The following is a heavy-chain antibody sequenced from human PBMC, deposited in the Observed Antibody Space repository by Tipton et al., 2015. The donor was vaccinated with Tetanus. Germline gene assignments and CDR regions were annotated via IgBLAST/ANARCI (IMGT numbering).Heavy chain of an antibody. J-gene: IGHJ4*02. CDR1: GGSFGVHY. D-gene: IGHD2-8*01. CDR2: INHSGRT. V-gene: IGHV4-34*01. CDR3: APNDADAH. Sequence: TLSLTCAVYGGSFGVHYWSWIRQPPGKGLEWIGEINHSGRTNYNPSLKSRVTISIDTSKNQFSLRLSSVTAADTAVYYCAPNDADAHWGQGTLVTVSS.